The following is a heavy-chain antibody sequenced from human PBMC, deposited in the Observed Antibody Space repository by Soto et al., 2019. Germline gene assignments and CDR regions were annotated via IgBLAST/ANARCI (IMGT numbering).Heavy chain of an antibody. D-gene: IGHD6-13*01. V-gene: IGHV3-21*01. J-gene: IGHJ4*02. CDR3: ARVVVAAAGPFAY. CDR1: GFTFSSYS. CDR2: ISSSSSYI. Sequence: GGSLRLSCAASGFTFSSYSMNWVRQAPGKGLEWVSSISSSSSYIYYADSVKGRFTISRDNAKNSLYLQMNSLRAEDTAVYYCARVVVAAAGPFAYWGQGTLVTVSS.